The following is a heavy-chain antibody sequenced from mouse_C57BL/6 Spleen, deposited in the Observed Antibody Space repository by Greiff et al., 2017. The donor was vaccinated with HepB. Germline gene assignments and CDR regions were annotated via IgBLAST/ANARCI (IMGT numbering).Heavy chain of an antibody. J-gene: IGHJ3*01. V-gene: IGHV1-52*01. Sequence: QVQLQQPGAELVRPGSSVKLSCKASGYTFTSYWMHWVKQRPIQGLEWIGNIDPSDSETHYNQKFKDKATLTVDKSSSTAYMQLSSLTAEDSAVYYCARESSGLFAYWGQGTLVTVSA. CDR3: ARESSGLFAY. CDR1: GYTFTSYW. CDR2: IDPSDSET. D-gene: IGHD3-2*02.